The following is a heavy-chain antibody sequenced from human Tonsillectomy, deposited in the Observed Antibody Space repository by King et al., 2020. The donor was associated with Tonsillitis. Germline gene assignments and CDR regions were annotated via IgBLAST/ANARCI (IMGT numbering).Heavy chain of an antibody. Sequence: VQLVQSGGGLVKPGESLRLSCAASGFIFSNAWMSWVRQAPGKGLEWVGRIKSKVDGETTDYGAPVKGRFTISRDDSKDTLYLQMNSLNTEDTALYYCTLPYYFDSSGYSFDPWGQGTLVTVSS. V-gene: IGHV3-15*01. CDR1: GFIFSNAW. CDR3: TLPYYFDSSGYSFDP. CDR2: IKSKVDGETT. D-gene: IGHD3-22*01. J-gene: IGHJ5*02.